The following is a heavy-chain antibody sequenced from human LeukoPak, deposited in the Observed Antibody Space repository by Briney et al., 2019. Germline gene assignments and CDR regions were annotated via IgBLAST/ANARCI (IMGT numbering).Heavy chain of an antibody. CDR1: GFTFSSYW. D-gene: IGHD5-12*01. Sequence: GGSLRLSCAASGFTFSSYWMSWVRQAPGKGLEWVANIKQDGSEKYYVDSVKGRFTISRDNAKNSLYLQMNSLRAEDTAVFYCARDGTYTDYDPDFDIWGQGTLVTVSS. J-gene: IGHJ4*02. V-gene: IGHV3-7*04. CDR3: ARDGTYTDYDPDFDI. CDR2: IKQDGSEK.